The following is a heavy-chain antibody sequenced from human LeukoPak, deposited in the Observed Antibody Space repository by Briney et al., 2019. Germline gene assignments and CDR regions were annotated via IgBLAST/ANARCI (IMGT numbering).Heavy chain of an antibody. J-gene: IGHJ4*02. Sequence: GGSLRLSCAASGFTFSSYAMSWVRQAPGKGLEWVSAISGSGGSTYYADSVNGGFTIAGENSKNTLYLQMNSLRAEDTDVYYCAKGGHGRREHSGYSRSASTDWGQGTLVTVSS. CDR3: AKGGHGRREHSGYSRSASTD. CDR2: ISGSGGST. V-gene: IGHV3-23*01. CDR1: GFTFSSYA. D-gene: IGHD3-22*01.